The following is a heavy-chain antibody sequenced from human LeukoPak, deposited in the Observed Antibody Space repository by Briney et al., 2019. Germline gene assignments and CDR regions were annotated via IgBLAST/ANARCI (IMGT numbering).Heavy chain of an antibody. D-gene: IGHD6-13*01. Sequence: GASVKVSCKASGYTFTGYYMHWVRQAPGQGLEWMEWINPNSGGTNYAQKFQGRVTMTRDTSISTAYMELSRLRSDDTAVYYCARGQGYSSSEADPWGQGTLVTVSS. J-gene: IGHJ5*02. CDR3: ARGQGYSSSEADP. CDR2: INPNSGGT. CDR1: GYTFTGYY. V-gene: IGHV1-2*02.